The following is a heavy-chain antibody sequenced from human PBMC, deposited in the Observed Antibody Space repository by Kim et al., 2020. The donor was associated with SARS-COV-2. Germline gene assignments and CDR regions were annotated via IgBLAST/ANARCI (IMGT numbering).Heavy chain of an antibody. CDR2: ISGSNSYT. V-gene: IGHV3-11*05. Sequence: GGSLRLSCAASGFIFSDYYMSWIRQAPGKGLEWVSYISGSNSYTNYADSVKGRFTISRDNAKNSLYLQMNSLRAEDTAVYYCARVSLGGSSWYYFDYWGQGTLVPLSS. J-gene: IGHJ4*02. D-gene: IGHD6-13*01. CDR1: GFIFSDYY. CDR3: ARVSLGGSSWYYFDY.